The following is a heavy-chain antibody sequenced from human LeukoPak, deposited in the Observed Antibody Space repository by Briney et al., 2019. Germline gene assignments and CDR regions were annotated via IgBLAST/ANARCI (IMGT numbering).Heavy chain of an antibody. Sequence: GGSLRLSCAASGFTFSNAWMSWVRQAPGKGLEWVGRIKSKADGGTTDYGAPVKDRFSISRDDSKNTLYLQVNSLKTEDTAVYYCTTEHTLGKVGAIDYWGQGTLVTVSS. CDR2: IKSKADGGTT. V-gene: IGHV3-15*01. J-gene: IGHJ4*02. CDR1: GFTFSNAW. D-gene: IGHD1-26*01. CDR3: TTEHTLGKVGAIDY.